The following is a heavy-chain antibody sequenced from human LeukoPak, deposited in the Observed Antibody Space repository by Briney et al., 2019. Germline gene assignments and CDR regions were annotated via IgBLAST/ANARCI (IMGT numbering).Heavy chain of an antibody. CDR3: ARAHTMVRGVIIPLPRY. D-gene: IGHD3-10*01. J-gene: IGHJ4*02. CDR2: INTNTGNP. Sequence: ASVKVSCKASGGTFSSYAISWVRQAPGQGLEWMGWINTNTGNPTYAQGFTGRFVFSLDTSVSTAYLQISSLKAEDTAVYYCARAHTMVRGVIIPLPRYWGQGTLVTVSS. V-gene: IGHV7-4-1*02. CDR1: GGTFSSYA.